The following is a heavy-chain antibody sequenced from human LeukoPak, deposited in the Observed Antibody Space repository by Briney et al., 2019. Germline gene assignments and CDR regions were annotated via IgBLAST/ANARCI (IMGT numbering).Heavy chain of an antibody. CDR2: IYYSGST. J-gene: IGHJ6*03. CDR1: GCSISSYY. D-gene: IGHD6-6*01. CDR3: ARLAARPNYYYYYMDV. V-gene: IGHV4-59*01. Sequence: PSETLSLTCTVSGCSISSYYWSWIRQPPGKGLEWIGYIYYSGSTNYNPSLKSRVTISVDTSKNQFSLKLSSVTAADTAVYYCARLAARPNYYYYYMDVWGKGTTVTVSS.